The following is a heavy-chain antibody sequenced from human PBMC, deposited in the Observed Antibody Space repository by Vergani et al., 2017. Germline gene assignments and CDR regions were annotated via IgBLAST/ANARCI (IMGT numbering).Heavy chain of an antibody. D-gene: IGHD1-26*01. CDR1: GYTFTSYY. J-gene: IGHJ3*02. CDR3: ARGWELWGPNAFDI. Sequence: QVQLVQSGAEVKKPGASVKVSCKASGYTFTSYYMHWVRQAPGQGLEWMGWISAYNGNTNYAQKLQGRVTMTTNTSTSTDYMELRSLRSDDTAVYYGARGWELWGPNAFDIWGQGTMVTVSS. CDR2: ISAYNGNT. V-gene: IGHV1-18*04.